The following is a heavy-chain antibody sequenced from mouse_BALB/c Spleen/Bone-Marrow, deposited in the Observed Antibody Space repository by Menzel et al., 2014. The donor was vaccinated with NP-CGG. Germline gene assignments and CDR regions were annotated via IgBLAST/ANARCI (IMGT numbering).Heavy chain of an antibody. V-gene: IGHV1-14*01. CDR2: ISPYNDDT. J-gene: IGHJ1*01. Sequence: EVQRVESGPELVKPGASVKMSCKASGYTFTSYVLHWVKQKPGQGLEWIGNISPYNDDTMYNEKFKGKATLTSDKSSSTAYMELSSLTSEDSAVYYCARSLYGYDWYFDVWGAGTTVTVSS. CDR1: GYTFTSYV. CDR3: ARSLYGYDWYFDV. D-gene: IGHD2-2*01.